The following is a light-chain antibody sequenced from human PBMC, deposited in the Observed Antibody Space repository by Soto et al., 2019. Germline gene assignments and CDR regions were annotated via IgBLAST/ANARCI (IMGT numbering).Light chain of an antibody. V-gene: IGKV3-11*01. CDR2: DAS. CDR1: QSVSSY. J-gene: IGKJ5*01. CDR3: QQRSNWTLT. Sequence: EIVLTQSPGTLSLSPGERATLSCSASQSVSSYLAWYQQKPGQAPRLLIYDASNRETGIPARFSGSGSGTDFTLTISSLEPEDFAVDYCQQRSNWTLTFGQGTRLEIK.